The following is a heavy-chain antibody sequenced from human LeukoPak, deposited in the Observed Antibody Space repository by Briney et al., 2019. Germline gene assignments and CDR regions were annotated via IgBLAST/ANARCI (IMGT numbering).Heavy chain of an antibody. J-gene: IGHJ4*02. D-gene: IGHD3-16*01. V-gene: IGHV4-34*01. CDR1: GASFSDSY. CDR3: ARGRYGPRLGN. Sequence: SETLSLTCAVYGASFSDSYWSWIRQSPEKGLEWIGEINNSGSTSYNPSLNSRVIMSVDRSKNQFSLRLTSVTAADTAVYYCARGRYGPRLGNWGQGTLVTVSS. CDR2: INNSGST.